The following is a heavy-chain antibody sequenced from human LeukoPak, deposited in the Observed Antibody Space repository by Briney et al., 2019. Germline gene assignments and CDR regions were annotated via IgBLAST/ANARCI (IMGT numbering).Heavy chain of an antibody. D-gene: IGHD3-22*01. J-gene: IGHJ4*02. CDR2: ISGSGGST. CDR1: GFTFSSYA. Sequence: QPGGSLRLSCAASGFTFSSYAMSWVRQAPGQGLEWVSAISGSGGSTYYADSVKGRFTISRDNSKNTLYLQMNSLRDEDTAVYYCAKAQPITMIVVVIEAGFDYWGQGTLVTVSS. V-gene: IGHV3-23*01. CDR3: AKAQPITMIVVVIEAGFDY.